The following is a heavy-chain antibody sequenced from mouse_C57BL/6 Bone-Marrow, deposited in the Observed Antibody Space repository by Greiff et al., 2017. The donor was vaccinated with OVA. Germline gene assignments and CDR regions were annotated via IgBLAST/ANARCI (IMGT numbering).Heavy chain of an antibody. V-gene: IGHV1-15*01. CDR3: TRDYGNYYAMDY. CDR1: GYTFTDYE. Sequence: QVQLKESGAELVRPGASVTLSCKASGYTFTDYEMHWVKQTPVHGLEWIGAIDPETGGTAYNQKFKGKAILSADTSSSTAYIELRSLTSEDSAVDYGTRDYGNYYAMDYWGQGTSVTVSS. CDR2: IDPETGGT. D-gene: IGHD2-1*01. J-gene: IGHJ4*01.